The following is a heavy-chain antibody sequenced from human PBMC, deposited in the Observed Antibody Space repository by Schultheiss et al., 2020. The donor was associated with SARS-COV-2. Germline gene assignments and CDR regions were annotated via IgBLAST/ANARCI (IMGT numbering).Heavy chain of an antibody. D-gene: IGHD1-20*01. V-gene: IGHV1-69*13. CDR3: ARAKFGITGTIPGGTHYYYYYMDV. CDR2: IIPIFGTA. Sequence: SVKVSCKASGGTFSSYAISWVRQAPGQGLEWMGGIIPIFGTANYAQKFQGRVTITADESTSTAYMELSSLRSEDTAVYYCARAKFGITGTIPGGTHYYYYYMDVWGQGTTVTVSS. CDR1: GGTFSSYA. J-gene: IGHJ6*03.